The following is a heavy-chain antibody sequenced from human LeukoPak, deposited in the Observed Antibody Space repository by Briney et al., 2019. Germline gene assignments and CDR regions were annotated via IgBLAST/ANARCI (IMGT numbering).Heavy chain of an antibody. D-gene: IGHD5-18*01. V-gene: IGHV4-61*02. CDR1: GGSISSSSYY. Sequence: SETLSLTCTVSGGSISSSSYYWSWIRQPAGKGLEWIGRIYTSGSTNYNPSLKSRVTMSVDTSKNQFSLKLSSVTAADTAVYYCARIGGGVRSGYSYAVNAFDIWGQGTMVTVSS. CDR3: ARIGGGVRSGYSYAVNAFDI. CDR2: IYTSGST. J-gene: IGHJ3*02.